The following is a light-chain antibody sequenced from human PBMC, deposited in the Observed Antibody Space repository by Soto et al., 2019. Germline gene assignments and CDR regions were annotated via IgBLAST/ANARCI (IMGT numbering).Light chain of an antibody. Sequence: DIQMTQSPSTLRASVGDRVTISCRASQSIDRWLAWYQQRPGKAAEVLIYHASNLQSGVPSRFSGSGSGTEFTLTISSLQPDDFATYYCQQYNSYSFGQGTKVDIK. V-gene: IGKV1-5*01. CDR2: HAS. CDR3: QQYNSYS. CDR1: QSIDRW. J-gene: IGKJ1*01.